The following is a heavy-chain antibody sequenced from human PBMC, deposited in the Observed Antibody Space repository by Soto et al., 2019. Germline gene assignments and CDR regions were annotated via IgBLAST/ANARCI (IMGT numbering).Heavy chain of an antibody. J-gene: IGHJ4*02. CDR1: AGTFSSYA. Sequence: VASVKVSCKASAGTFSSYAISWVRQAPGQGLEWMGGIIPIFGTANYAQKFQGRVTITADESTSTAYMELSSLRSEDTAVYYCARGRRDYDSSGYYSPDGRSEFDYWGQGTLVTVSS. V-gene: IGHV1-69*13. D-gene: IGHD3-22*01. CDR2: IIPIFGTA. CDR3: ARGRRDYDSSGYYSPDGRSEFDY.